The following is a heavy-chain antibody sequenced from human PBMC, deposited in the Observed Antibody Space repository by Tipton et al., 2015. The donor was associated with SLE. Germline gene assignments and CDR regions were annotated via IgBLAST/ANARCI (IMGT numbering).Heavy chain of an antibody. Sequence: GSLRLSCAASGFTFSDYYMSWIRQAPGKGLEWIAYISSSYGTTFYSDSVKGRVTVSRDNAKKSLYLQMNSLRVEDTAVYYCARISVVGAPDAFAMWGQGTVVTVSS. CDR1: GFTFSDYY. J-gene: IGHJ3*02. D-gene: IGHD1-26*01. CDR2: ISSSYGTT. CDR3: ARISVVGAPDAFAM. V-gene: IGHV3-11*01.